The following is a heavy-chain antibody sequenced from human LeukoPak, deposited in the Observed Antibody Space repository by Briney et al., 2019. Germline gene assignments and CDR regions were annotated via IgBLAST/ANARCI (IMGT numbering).Heavy chain of an antibody. Sequence: ASVKVSCKASGYTFTSYGISWVRQAPGQGLEWMGWISAYNGNTNYAQKLQGRVTMTTDTSTSTAYMELSSLRSEDTAVYYCASGPMVRGVIYYYMDVWGKGTTVTVSS. J-gene: IGHJ6*03. V-gene: IGHV1-18*01. D-gene: IGHD3-10*01. CDR1: GYTFTSYG. CDR2: ISAYNGNT. CDR3: ASGPMVRGVIYYYMDV.